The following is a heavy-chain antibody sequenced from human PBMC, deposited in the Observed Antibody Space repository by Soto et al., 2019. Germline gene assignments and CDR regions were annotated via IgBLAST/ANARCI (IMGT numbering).Heavy chain of an antibody. CDR2: IYYSGRT. Sequence: PSETLSLTCIVSGESIISSSYYCVCIRQRPWKGLELIGSIYYSGRTYYNPSFKSRVTISIDTSKNQFSLKLSSVTATDTAVYYCARQRTTVVTQAYFDHWGQGALVTVSS. J-gene: IGHJ4*02. CDR1: GESIISSSYY. D-gene: IGHD2-21*02. V-gene: IGHV4-39*01. CDR3: ARQRTTVVTQAYFDH.